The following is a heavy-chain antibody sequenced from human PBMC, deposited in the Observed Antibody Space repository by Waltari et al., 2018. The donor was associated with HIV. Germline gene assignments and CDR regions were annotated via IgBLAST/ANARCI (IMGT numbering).Heavy chain of an antibody. CDR2: IYSGGST. V-gene: IGHV3-66*01. CDR1: GFTVSSNY. D-gene: IGHD2-21*02. CDR3: ASIAYCGGDCYPRGMDV. J-gene: IGHJ6*02. Sequence: EVQLVESGGGLVQPGGSLRLSCAASGFTVSSNYILWVRQAPGKGLEWVSVIYSGGSTYYADSVKGRFTISRDNSKNTLYLQMNSLRAEDTAVYYCASIAYCGGDCYPRGMDVWGQGTTVTVSS.